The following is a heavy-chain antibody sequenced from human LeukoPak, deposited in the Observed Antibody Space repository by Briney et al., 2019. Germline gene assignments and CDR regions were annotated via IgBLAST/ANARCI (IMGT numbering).Heavy chain of an antibody. Sequence: SETLSLTCTVSGGSISSYYWSWIRQPPGKGLEWIGYIYYSGSTNYNPSLKSRVTISVDTSKNQFSLKLSSVTAADTAVYYCARSVGATTDWGQGTLVTVSS. CDR1: GGSISSYY. V-gene: IGHV4-59*08. D-gene: IGHD1-26*01. CDR3: ARSVGATTD. J-gene: IGHJ4*02. CDR2: IYYSGST.